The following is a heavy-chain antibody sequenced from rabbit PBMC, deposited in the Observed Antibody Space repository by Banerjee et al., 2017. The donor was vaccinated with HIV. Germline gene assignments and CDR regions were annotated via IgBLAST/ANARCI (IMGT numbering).Heavy chain of an antibody. V-gene: IGHV1S40*01. D-gene: IGHD4-2*01. CDR3: ARDPLYAGYAGYFNL. CDR2: INTSSGNT. Sequence: QAPGKGLEWIACINTSSGNTVYASWAKGRFTISKTSSTTVTLQMTSLTAADTATYFCARDPLYAGYAGYFNLWGQGTLVTVS. J-gene: IGHJ4*01.